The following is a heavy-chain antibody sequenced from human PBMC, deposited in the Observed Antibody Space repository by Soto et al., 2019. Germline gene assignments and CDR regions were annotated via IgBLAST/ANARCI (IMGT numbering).Heavy chain of an antibody. CDR3: ARQKDCSSTSCYAPLDY. J-gene: IGHJ4*02. CDR2: LYYSGST. D-gene: IGHD2-2*01. Sequence: QLQLQESGPGLVKPSETLSLTCTVSGGSISSSSYYWGWIRQPPGKGLEWIGSLYYSGSTYYNPSLKSRVTISVDTSKNQFSLKLSSVTAADTAVYYCARQKDCSSTSCYAPLDYWGQGTLVTVSS. CDR1: GGSISSSSYY. V-gene: IGHV4-39*01.